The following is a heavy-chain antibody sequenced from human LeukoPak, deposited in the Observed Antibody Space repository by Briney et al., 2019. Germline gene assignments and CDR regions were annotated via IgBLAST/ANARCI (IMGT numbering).Heavy chain of an antibody. D-gene: IGHD6-19*01. CDR3: TPSIAVAGSLDY. V-gene: IGHV3-15*01. CDR2: IKSKTDGGTT. Sequence: SLRLSGAASGFTCSNVWLSWGGQSPGTWLPPVSRIKSKTDGGTTDYAAPVKGRFTISRDDSKNTLNLQMNSLKTEDTAVYYCTPSIAVAGSLDYWGQGTLVTVSS. J-gene: IGHJ4*02. CDR1: GFTCSNVW.